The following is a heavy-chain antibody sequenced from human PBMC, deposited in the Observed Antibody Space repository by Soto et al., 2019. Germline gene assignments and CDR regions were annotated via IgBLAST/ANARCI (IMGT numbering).Heavy chain of an antibody. CDR1: GGSISSGGYD. V-gene: IGHV4-31*03. J-gene: IGHJ5*02. D-gene: IGHD6-19*01. Sequence: SETLSLTCTVSGGSISSGGYDWSWIRQHPGKGLEWIGSIYYRETTDYNPSLKSRVTISVDTSKNQFSLRLNSVTAADTAVYYCAKITVAGPTNWLDPWGQGRLVTVSS. CDR3: AKITVAGPTNWLDP. CDR2: IYYRETT.